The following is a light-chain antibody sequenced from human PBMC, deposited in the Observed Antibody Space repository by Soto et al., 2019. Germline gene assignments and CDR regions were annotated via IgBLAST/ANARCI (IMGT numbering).Light chain of an antibody. V-gene: IGKV3-20*01. J-gene: IGKJ1*01. CDR3: QQYGPSRT. CDR2: GAS. CDR1: QSVSNNY. Sequence: EIVLTQSPGTLSLSPGERATLSCRASQSVSNNYLAWYQQKPGQAPRLLIYGASSRATGIPDRFSGSGSGTDFTLTITRLEPEDFAVYYCQQYGPSRTFGQGTKVDIK.